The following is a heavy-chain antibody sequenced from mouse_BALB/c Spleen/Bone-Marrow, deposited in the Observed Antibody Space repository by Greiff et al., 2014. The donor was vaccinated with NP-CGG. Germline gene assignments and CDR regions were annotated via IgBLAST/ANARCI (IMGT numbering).Heavy chain of an antibody. J-gene: IGHJ2*01. CDR2: INPSSGYT. V-gene: IGHV1-4*01. Sequence: VKLQESGAELARPGASVKMSCKASGYTFTSYTMHWVKQRPGQGLEWIGYINPSSGYTNYNQKFKDKATLTADKSSSTAYMQLSSLTSEDSAVYYCARGLDYYGSSSNFDDWGQGTTLTVSS. CDR1: GYTFTSYT. CDR3: ARGLDYYGSSSNFDD. D-gene: IGHD1-1*01.